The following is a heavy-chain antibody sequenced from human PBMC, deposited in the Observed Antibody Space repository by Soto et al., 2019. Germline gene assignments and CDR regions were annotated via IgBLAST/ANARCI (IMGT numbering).Heavy chain of an antibody. CDR3: ACRKSPQITVVAAARGRNYGMDV. CDR2: ITHSGST. CDR1: VVSFSGYF. D-gene: IGHD2-15*01. J-gene: IGHJ6*02. Sequence: SETLSLTCASYVVSFSGYFWSCIRHSPGKWLEWIGDITHSGSTNTNPSLKSRVTMSMDRSKNQFSLKLASVTAADTAVYYCACRKSPQITVVAAARGRNYGMDVWGQGTAVTVSS. V-gene: IGHV4-34*01.